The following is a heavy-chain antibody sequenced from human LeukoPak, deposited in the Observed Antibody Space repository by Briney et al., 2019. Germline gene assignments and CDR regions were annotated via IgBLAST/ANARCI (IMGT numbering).Heavy chain of an antibody. CDR2: MNPNSGNT. Sequence: ASVKVSCKASGGTFSSYAISWVRQATGQGLEWMGWMNPNSGNTGYAQKFQGRVTMTRNTSISTAYMELSSLRSEDTAVYYCARALCGGDCYSGWFDPWGQGTLVTVSS. CDR3: ARALCGGDCYSGWFDP. V-gene: IGHV1-8*02. J-gene: IGHJ5*02. CDR1: GGTFSSYA. D-gene: IGHD2-21*02.